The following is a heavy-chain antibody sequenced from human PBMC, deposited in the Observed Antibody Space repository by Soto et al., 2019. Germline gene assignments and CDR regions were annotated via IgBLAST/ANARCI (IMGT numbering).Heavy chain of an antibody. J-gene: IGHJ6*02. D-gene: IGHD2-21*02. Sequence: SETLSLTCTVSGGSVSSGSYYWSWIRQPPGKGLEWIGYIYYSGSTNYNPSPKSRVTISVDTSKNQFSLKLGSGTAGDTAVYYCARGEGDSKYYYYGMDVWGQGTTVTVSS. CDR1: GGSVSSGSYY. V-gene: IGHV4-61*01. CDR3: ARGEGDSKYYYYGMDV. CDR2: IYYSGST.